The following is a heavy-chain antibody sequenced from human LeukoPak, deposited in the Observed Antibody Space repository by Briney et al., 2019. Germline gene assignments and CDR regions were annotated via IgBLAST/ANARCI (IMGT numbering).Heavy chain of an antibody. CDR1: GYTFTGYY. Sequence: GASVTVSCKASGYTFTGYYMHWVRQAPGQGLEWMGWINPNSGGTNYAQKFQGRVTMTRDTSISTAYMELSRLRSDDTAVYYCARSPIRIAVAGTVDYWGQGTLVTVSS. J-gene: IGHJ4*02. CDR3: ARSPIRIAVAGTVDY. V-gene: IGHV1-2*02. CDR2: INPNSGGT. D-gene: IGHD6-19*01.